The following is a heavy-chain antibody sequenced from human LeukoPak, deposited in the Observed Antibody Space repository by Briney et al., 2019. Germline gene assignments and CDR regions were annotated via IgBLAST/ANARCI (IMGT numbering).Heavy chain of an antibody. Sequence: GASVKVSCKASGGTFSSYAISWVRQAPGQGLEWMGGIIPIFGTANYAQKFQGRVTITADESTSTAYMELSSLRSEDTAVYYCANSEYSSSVPSYYFDYWGRGTLVTVSS. CDR3: ANSEYSSSVPSYYFDY. CDR1: GGTFSSYA. J-gene: IGHJ4*02. V-gene: IGHV1-69*13. CDR2: IIPIFGTA. D-gene: IGHD6-6*01.